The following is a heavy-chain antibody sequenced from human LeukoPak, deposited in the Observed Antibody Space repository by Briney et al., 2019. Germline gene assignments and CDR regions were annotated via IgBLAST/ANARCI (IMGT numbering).Heavy chain of an antibody. J-gene: IGHJ4*02. V-gene: IGHV4-59*12. D-gene: IGHD3-22*01. Sequence: SETLSLTCTVSGGSISSYCWSWIRQPPGKGLEWIGEIYHSGSTNYNPSLKSRVTISVDTSKNQFSLKLSSVTAADTAVYYCARLTYYYDSSGYARFDYWGQGTLVTVSS. CDR2: IYHSGST. CDR1: GGSISSYC. CDR3: ARLTYYYDSSGYARFDY.